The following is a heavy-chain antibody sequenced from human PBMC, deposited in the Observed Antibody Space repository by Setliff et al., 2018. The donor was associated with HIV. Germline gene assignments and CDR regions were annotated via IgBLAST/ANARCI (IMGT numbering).Heavy chain of an antibody. CDR1: GFTFSSSW. J-gene: IGHJ3*02. V-gene: IGHV3-7*04. Sequence: GESLKISCAASGFTFSSSWMTWVRQAPGRGLEYVAGMNRDGSEKGYADSVKGRFSISRDNAKNSLYLQMSSLGTEDTAVYFCARDPAFGAFDIWGQGTMVTVSS. D-gene: IGHD3-10*01. CDR3: ARDPAFGAFDI. CDR2: MNRDGSEK.